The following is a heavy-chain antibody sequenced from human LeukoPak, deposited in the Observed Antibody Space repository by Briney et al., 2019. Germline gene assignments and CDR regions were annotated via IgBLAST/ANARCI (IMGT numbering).Heavy chain of an antibody. D-gene: IGHD3-22*01. CDR3: ARGGLSGYYLGYALDI. Sequence: ASVKVSCKASGYTFTGYYMHWVRQAPGQGLEWMGWINPNSGGTNYAQKFQGRVTMTRDTSISTAYMELSRLRSDDTAVYYCARGGLSGYYLGYALDIWGQGTMVTVSS. CDR2: INPNSGGT. V-gene: IGHV1-2*02. CDR1: GYTFTGYY. J-gene: IGHJ3*02.